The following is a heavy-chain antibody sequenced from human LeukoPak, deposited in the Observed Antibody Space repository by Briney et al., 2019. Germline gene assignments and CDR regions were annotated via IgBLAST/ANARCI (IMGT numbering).Heavy chain of an antibody. Sequence: SQTLSLTCTVSGGSISSYYWSWIRQPPGKGLEWIGYIYHSGSTDYNPSLKSRVTISVDTSKSQFSLKLTSVTAADTAVYYCATLTTVVTAYYFDHWGQGTLVTVSS. CDR1: GGSISSYY. CDR3: ATLTTVVTAYYFDH. V-gene: IGHV4-4*09. D-gene: IGHD4-23*01. CDR2: IYHSGST. J-gene: IGHJ4*02.